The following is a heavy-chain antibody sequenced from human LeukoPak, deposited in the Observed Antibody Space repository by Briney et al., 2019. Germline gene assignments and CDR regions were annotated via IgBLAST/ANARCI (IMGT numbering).Heavy chain of an antibody. CDR3: ARNLAAVGTVDY. Sequence: ASAKVSCKASGYTFTGYHIHWVRQAPGQGLEWMGWINPNSGGTNNAQKFQGRVTMTTDTSISTAYMELSRLRSDDTAVYYCARNLAAVGTVDYWGQGTLVTVSS. CDR2: INPNSGGT. J-gene: IGHJ4*02. V-gene: IGHV1-2*02. CDR1: GYTFTGYH. D-gene: IGHD6-13*01.